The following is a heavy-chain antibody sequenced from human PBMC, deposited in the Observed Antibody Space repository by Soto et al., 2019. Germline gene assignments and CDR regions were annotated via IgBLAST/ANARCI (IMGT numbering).Heavy chain of an antibody. Sequence: ASVKVSCKASGYTFISYPIHWVRQAPGQRLERVGWIHAGNGNTKYSQNFHGRVTITRDTSANTVYMELSSLRHEDTAVYYWARGVVPAAQNWFDSWGQGTLVT. CDR1: GYTFISYP. D-gene: IGHD2-2*01. J-gene: IGHJ5*01. V-gene: IGHV1-3*01. CDR2: IHAGNGNT. CDR3: ARGVVPAAQNWFDS.